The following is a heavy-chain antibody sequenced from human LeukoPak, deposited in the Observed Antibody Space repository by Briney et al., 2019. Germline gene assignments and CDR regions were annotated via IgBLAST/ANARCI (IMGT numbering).Heavy chain of an antibody. CDR3: ARAHALLWFGELSD. Sequence: ASVKVSCKASGYTFTSYAMNWVRQAPGHGLEWMGWINTNTGNPTYAQGFTGRFSFSLDTSVSTAYLQISSLKAEDTAVYYCARAHALLWFGELSDWGQATLVTVYS. CDR2: INTNTGNP. D-gene: IGHD3-10*01. J-gene: IGHJ4*02. CDR1: GYTFTSYA. V-gene: IGHV7-4-1*02.